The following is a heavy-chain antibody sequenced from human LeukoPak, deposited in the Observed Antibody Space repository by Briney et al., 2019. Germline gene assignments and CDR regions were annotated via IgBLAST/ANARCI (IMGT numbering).Heavy chain of an antibody. CDR1: GSTFSSYD. Sequence: GGSLRLSCAASGSTFSSYDMHWVRQATGKGLEWVSAIGTAGDTYYPGSVKGRFTISRENAKNSLYLQMNSLRAGDTAVYYCARDLGGLYLGSGGMDVWGQGTTVTVSS. J-gene: IGHJ6*02. CDR3: ARDLGGLYLGSGGMDV. D-gene: IGHD3-10*01. V-gene: IGHV3-13*01. CDR2: IGTAGDT.